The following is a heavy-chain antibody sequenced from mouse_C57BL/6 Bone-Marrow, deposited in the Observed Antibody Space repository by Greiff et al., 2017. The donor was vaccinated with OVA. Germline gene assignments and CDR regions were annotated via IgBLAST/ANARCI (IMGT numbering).Heavy chain of an antibody. Sequence: VQLQQSGAELVRPGASVKLSCTASGFNIKDYYMHWVKQRPEQGLEWIGRIDPEDGDTEYAAKFQGKATMTADTSSNTAYLQLSSLTSEDTAVYYWTTSDCYLYYYAMDYWGQGTSVTVSS. CDR1: GFNIKDYY. J-gene: IGHJ4*01. V-gene: IGHV14-1*01. CDR2: IDPEDGDT. D-gene: IGHD2-3*01. CDR3: TTSDCYLYYYAMDY.